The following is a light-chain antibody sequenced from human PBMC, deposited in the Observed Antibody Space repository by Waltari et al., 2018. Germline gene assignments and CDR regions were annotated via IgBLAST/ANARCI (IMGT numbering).Light chain of an antibody. CDR1: SSAVGGYNY. Sequence: QSALTQPASVSGSPGQSITISCTGTSSAVGGYNYVSWYQQHPGKAPNLMICEGSNRPSGVSKRFSGSKSGNTASLTISGLQAEDEADYYCSSYTSSSTLDVFGTGTMVTVL. J-gene: IGLJ1*01. CDR3: SSYTSSSTLDV. V-gene: IGLV2-14*01. CDR2: EGS.